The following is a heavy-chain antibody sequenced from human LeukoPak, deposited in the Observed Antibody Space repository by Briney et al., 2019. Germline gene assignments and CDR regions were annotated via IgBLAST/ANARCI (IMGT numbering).Heavy chain of an antibody. CDR3: ERERAWNGDYGDYDALDI. CDR2: IYYSGST. V-gene: IGHV4-59*01. Sequence: SETLSLTCTVSGGSICSYYWSWIGQPPGKGLEWSGYIYYSGSTNYKPSLKRRVTISVDTSKNKFSLTLSSVPAADTAVYYCERERAWNGDYGDYDALDIWGQGTMVTVSS. CDR1: GGSICSYY. J-gene: IGHJ3*02. D-gene: IGHD4-17*01.